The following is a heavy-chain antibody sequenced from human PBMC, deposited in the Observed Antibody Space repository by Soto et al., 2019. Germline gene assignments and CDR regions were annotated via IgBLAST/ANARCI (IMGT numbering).Heavy chain of an antibody. CDR2: VIPILGIA. V-gene: IGHV1-69*04. J-gene: IGHJ5*02. Sequence: SVKVSCKASGGTFSSYTISWVRQAPGQGLEWMGRVIPILGIANYAQKFQGRVTITADKSTSTAYMELRSLRSDDTAVYYCARELAAHPEGWFAPCGQGTL. CDR3: ARELAAHPEGWFAP. CDR1: GGTFSSYT. D-gene: IGHD6-6*01.